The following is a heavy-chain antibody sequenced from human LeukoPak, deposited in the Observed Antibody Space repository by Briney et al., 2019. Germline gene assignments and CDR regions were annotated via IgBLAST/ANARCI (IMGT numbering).Heavy chain of an antibody. CDR1: GGSFSGYY. CDR2: INHSGST. CDR3: ARRRFTMIVVVPIDAFDI. Sequence: SETLSLTCAVYGGSFSGYYWSWIRQPPGKGLEWIGEINHSGSTNYNPSLKSRVTILVDTSKNQFSLKLSSVTAADTAVYYCARRRFTMIVVVPIDAFDIWGQGTMVTVSS. J-gene: IGHJ3*02. V-gene: IGHV4-34*01. D-gene: IGHD3-22*01.